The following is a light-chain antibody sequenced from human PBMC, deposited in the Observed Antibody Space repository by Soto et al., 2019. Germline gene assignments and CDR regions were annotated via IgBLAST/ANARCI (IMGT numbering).Light chain of an antibody. J-gene: IGKJ5*01. Sequence: EIVLTQSPGTLSLSPGERATLSCRASQSVSSNYLAWYQQKPGQAPRVLIYVASSRATGIPDRFSGSGSGIDFTLTISRLEPEDFAVYSCQQYGSSPITFGQGTRLEIK. V-gene: IGKV3-20*01. CDR2: VAS. CDR3: QQYGSSPIT. CDR1: QSVSSNY.